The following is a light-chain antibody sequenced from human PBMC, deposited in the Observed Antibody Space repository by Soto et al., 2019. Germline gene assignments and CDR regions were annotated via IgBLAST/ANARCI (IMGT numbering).Light chain of an antibody. CDR3: QQYENMFT. Sequence: DIQMNQSPSTLSASVGDRVTITCRASQSINGWLAWYQQKPGKAPRLLIYDASSLENGVPSRFSGGESGTEYTLTISCLQPDDSATYYCQQYENMFTFGQGTRVDIK. CDR1: QSINGW. J-gene: IGKJ2*01. V-gene: IGKV1-5*01. CDR2: DAS.